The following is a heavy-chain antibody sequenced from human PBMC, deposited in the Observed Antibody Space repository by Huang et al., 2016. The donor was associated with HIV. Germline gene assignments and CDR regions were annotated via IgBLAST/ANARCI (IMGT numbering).Heavy chain of an antibody. D-gene: IGHD3-10*01. CDR2: INHLGSP. Sequence: QVHLQQWGAGLLKSAETLSLTCAVYGGSLSGYYGSWLRQTPGKGLEWIGEINHLGSPNYNPALKSRVSISMDGSKKQFSLKLRSSSDADTAVYFCARDATKNPRGWFDPWGQGTLVTVSS. CDR1: GGSLSGYY. V-gene: IGHV4-34*02. CDR3: ARDATKNPRGWFDP. J-gene: IGHJ5*02.